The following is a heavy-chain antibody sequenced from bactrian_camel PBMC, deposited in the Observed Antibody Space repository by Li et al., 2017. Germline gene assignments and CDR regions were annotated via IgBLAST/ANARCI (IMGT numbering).Heavy chain of an antibody. V-gene: IGHV3S44*01. CDR1: GFTYPFSAHY. Sequence: VQLVESGGGSVQAGGSLRLSCVGTGFTYPFSAHYLGWFRQAPGQEREGVASVVGDGTTAYGDSVKGRFTISHDVAKRTLSLQMSNIEAEDTATYYCAQDVLERGCSPTTVFHIWGQGTQVTVS. D-gene: IGHD8*01. CDR3: AQDVLERGCSPTTVFHI. CDR2: SVVGDGTT. J-gene: IGHJ4*01.